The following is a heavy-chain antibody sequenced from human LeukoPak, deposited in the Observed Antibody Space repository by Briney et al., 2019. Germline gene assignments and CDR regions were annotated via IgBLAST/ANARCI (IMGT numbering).Heavy chain of an antibody. CDR3: ARASSGWYNWFDP. D-gene: IGHD6-19*01. CDR1: GGSISSSSYY. CDR2: IYYSGST. Sequence: PSENLSLTCTVSGGSISSSSYYWGWLRQPPGKGLEWIASIYYSGSTYYNPSLKSRVTISVVTSKNQFSLKLSSVTAADTAVYYCARASSGWYNWFDPWGQGALVTVSS. J-gene: IGHJ5*02. V-gene: IGHV4-39*01.